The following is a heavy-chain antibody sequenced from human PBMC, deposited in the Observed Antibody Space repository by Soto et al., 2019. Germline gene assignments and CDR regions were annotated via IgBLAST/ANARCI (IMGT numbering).Heavy chain of an antibody. CDR2: IHYGGSS. J-gene: IGHJ5*02. Sequence: SETLSLTCTVSCGSVRSESYYWSWFRQPPGKGLEWIGYIHYGGSSDYNPSLKTRVTISVDTSKNQFSLKLSSVTAADTAVYYCARSLNTWGQGTLVTVSS. CDR3: ARSLNT. CDR1: CGSVRSESYY. V-gene: IGHV4-61*01.